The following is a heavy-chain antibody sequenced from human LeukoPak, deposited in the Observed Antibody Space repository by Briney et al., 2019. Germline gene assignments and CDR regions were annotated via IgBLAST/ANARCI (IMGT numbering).Heavy chain of an antibody. CDR1: TGSFLGYY. CDR3: ARGSYFQY. V-gene: IGHV4-34*01. D-gene: IGHD3-16*01. CDR2: IIHSGKT. Sequence: PSETLXXXCAVXTGSFLGYYWSWIRQPPGKGLEWIGEIIHSGKTNFNPSLTSRVTISVDTSKKHFSLNLTSVTAADTAVYYCARGSYFQYWDQGTPVIVSS. J-gene: IGHJ1*01.